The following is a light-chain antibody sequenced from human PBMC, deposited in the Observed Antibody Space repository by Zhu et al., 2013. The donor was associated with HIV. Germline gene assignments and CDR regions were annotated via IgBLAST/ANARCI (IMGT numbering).Light chain of an antibody. V-gene: IGKV1-6*01. CDR3: QQYFDEPHT. CDR1: QGIRND. CDR2: AAS. Sequence: AIQMTQSPSSLSASVGDRVTITCRASQGIRNDLGWYQQKPGKAPKLLIYAASTLQSGVPSRFSGGGSGTEFTLTINSLQPDDFATYFCQQYFDEPHTFGQGTKVEIK. J-gene: IGKJ1*01.